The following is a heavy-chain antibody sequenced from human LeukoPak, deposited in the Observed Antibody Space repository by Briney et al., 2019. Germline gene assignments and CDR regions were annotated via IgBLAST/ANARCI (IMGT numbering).Heavy chain of an antibody. J-gene: IGHJ3*02. CDR3: AREAVAGTNDAFDI. D-gene: IGHD6-19*01. Sequence: SETLSLTCTVSGDSISNYYWSRIRQPPGKGLEWIGSISDSGSTNYNPSLKSRVTISVDTSKNQFSLKLSSVTAADTAVYYCAREAVAGTNDAFDIWGQGTMVTVPS. V-gene: IGHV4-59*12. CDR2: ISDSGST. CDR1: GDSISNYY.